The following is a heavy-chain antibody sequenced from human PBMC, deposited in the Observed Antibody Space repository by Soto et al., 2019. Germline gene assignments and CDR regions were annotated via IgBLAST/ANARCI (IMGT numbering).Heavy chain of an antibody. J-gene: IGHJ6*02. CDR3: ARDLGYSSGWYGSGMDV. D-gene: IGHD6-19*01. V-gene: IGHV3-7*03. CDR1: GFTFSSYW. CDR2: IKQDGSEK. Sequence: GGSLRLSCAASGFTFSSYWMSWVRQAPGKGLEWVANIKQDGSEKYYVDSVKGRFTISRDNAKNSLYLQMNSLGAEDTAVYYCARDLGYSSGWYGSGMDVWGQGTTVTVSS.